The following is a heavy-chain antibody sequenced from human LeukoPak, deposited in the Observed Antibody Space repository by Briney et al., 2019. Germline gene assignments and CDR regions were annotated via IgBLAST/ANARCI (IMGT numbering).Heavy chain of an antibody. CDR3: ASLLRNRVVKMDFDY. Sequence: PSETLSLTCSVSGGSISSGSYYWGWIRQPPGKGLEWIGSVYYNGDTYYNPSLKSRVTMSVDTSKSQFFLRLSSVTAADTDVYYCASLLRNRVVKMDFDYWGQGTLVSVSS. CDR1: GGSISSGSYY. CDR2: VYYNGDT. D-gene: IGHD4-23*01. V-gene: IGHV4-39*07. J-gene: IGHJ4*02.